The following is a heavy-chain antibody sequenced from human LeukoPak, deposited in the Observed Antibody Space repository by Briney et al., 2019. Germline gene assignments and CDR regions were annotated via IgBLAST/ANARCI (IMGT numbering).Heavy chain of an antibody. V-gene: IGHV4-31*03. CDR1: GVSISSGGYY. J-gene: IGHJ3*02. Sequence: ASETLSLTCTVSGVSISSGGYYWSWIRQHPGKGLEWIGYIYYSGSTYYNPSLKSRVTISVDTSKNQFSLKLSSVTAADTAVYYCARHRPLGEAFDIWGQGTMVTVSS. CDR2: IYYSGST. CDR3: ARHRPLGEAFDI.